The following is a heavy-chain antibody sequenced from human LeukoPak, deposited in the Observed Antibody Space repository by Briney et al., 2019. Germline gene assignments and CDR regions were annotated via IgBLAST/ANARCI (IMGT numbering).Heavy chain of an antibody. V-gene: IGHV3-74*01. CDR3: ARVFGELLDFDY. Sequence: GGSLRLSCAASGFTFSSYWTHWVRQAPGEGRVWVSRINSDVSSTSYADSVKGRFTIARDNAKNTRYHQMNRLRAEDTGVYYCARVFGELLDFDYWGQGTLVTVPS. CDR1: GFTFSSYW. D-gene: IGHD3-10*02. CDR2: INSDVSST. J-gene: IGHJ4*02.